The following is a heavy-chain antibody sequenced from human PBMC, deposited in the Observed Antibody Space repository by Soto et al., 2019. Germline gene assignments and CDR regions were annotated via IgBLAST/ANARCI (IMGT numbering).Heavy chain of an antibody. V-gene: IGHV3-30*18. D-gene: IGHD6-6*01. CDR2: ISYDGSNK. Sequence: VQLAESGGGLVQPGGSLGLSCGASGFTFSSYGMHWVRQAPGKGLEWVAVISYDGSNKYYADSVKGRFTISRDNSKNTLYPQMNSLRAEDTAVSFCANGRESIASRRGLGYYFDYWGQGTLVTVSS. J-gene: IGHJ4*02. CDR3: ANGRESIASRRGLGYYFDY. CDR1: GFTFSSYG.